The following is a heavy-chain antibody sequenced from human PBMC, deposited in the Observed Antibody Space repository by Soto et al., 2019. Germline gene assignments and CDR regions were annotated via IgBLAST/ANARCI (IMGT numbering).Heavy chain of an antibody. Sequence: ASVKVSCKTSGGTFSNDIIPWVRQAPGQGLEWIGRIIPLLDIANYAQKFQGRVTITADKSTGTAYMELNSLRSEDTAVYYCARDSPIGSTFSGYDAIDYWGQGTLVTVSS. J-gene: IGHJ4*02. V-gene: IGHV1-69*04. CDR1: GGTFSNDI. CDR2: IIPLLDIA. D-gene: IGHD5-12*01. CDR3: ARDSPIGSTFSGYDAIDY.